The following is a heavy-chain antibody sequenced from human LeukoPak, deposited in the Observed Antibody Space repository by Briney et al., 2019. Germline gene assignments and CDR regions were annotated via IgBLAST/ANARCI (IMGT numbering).Heavy chain of an antibody. CDR2: MSGSGFST. Sequence: AGGSLRLSCVAPRLPFSSYAMSWVRQAPGKGLEWVSTMSGSGFSTYYTDSVEGRFTISRDNAKNSLYLQMNSLRSEDTAIYYCALRWATLQPIHFDFWGQGTLVTVSS. CDR3: ALRWATLQPIHFDF. J-gene: IGHJ4*02. V-gene: IGHV3-23*01. D-gene: IGHD2-15*01. CDR1: RLPFSSYA.